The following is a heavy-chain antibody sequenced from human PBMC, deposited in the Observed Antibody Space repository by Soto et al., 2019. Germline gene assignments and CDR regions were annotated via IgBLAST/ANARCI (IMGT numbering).Heavy chain of an antibody. D-gene: IGHD3-10*01. V-gene: IGHV4-59*01. CDR2: IYYSGTT. CDR1: GGSITNYL. J-gene: IGHJ5*02. CDR3: ARVYGSGSRTHWFDT. Sequence: SGTLSLTCTVSGGSITNYLWSWIRQSPGKGLEWIGYIYYSGTTNYNPSLMSRVTISVDTSKNHFSLKLTSVTAADTAVYYCARVYGSGSRTHWFDTWGRGTLVTVSA.